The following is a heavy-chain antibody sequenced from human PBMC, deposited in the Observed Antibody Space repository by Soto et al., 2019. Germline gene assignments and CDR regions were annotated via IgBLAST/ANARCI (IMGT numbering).Heavy chain of an antibody. V-gene: IGHV1-46*01. J-gene: IGHJ4*02. CDR1: GNTFSTDY. CDR2: INPTGDSP. CDR3: ARTILIGTHTVFDY. D-gene: IGHD3-16*02. Sequence: QVQLVQSGAEVKKHGSSVRVACTASGNTFSTDYMHWRRQAPGKGLEWLGVINPTGDSPSYAQKFQGRITMTRDTSQTTALELSRLTSEDTAVYLGARTILIGTHTVFDYWGQGSRVNVSS.